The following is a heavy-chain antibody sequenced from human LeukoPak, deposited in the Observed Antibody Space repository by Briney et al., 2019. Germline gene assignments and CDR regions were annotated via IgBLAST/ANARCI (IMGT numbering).Heavy chain of an antibody. CDR2: ISYDGSYK. D-gene: IGHD3-3*01. V-gene: IGHV3-30*18. J-gene: IGHJ4*02. CDR1: GFTFSNYG. CDR3: AKDASGTYPSDFDY. Sequence: GGSLRLSCAASGFTFSNYGMHWVRQAPGKGLEWVAFISYDGSYKYYADSVKGRFTISRDNPKNTLYLQMNSLRAEDTAVYYCAKDASGTYPSDFDYWGQGTLVTVSS.